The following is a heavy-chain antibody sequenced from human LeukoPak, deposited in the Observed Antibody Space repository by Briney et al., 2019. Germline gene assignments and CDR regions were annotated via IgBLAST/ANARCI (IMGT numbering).Heavy chain of an antibody. Sequence: GGSPRLSCAASGFTFSSYEMNWVRQAPGKGLEWVSAISGSGGSTYYADSVKGRFTISRDNAKNTLNLQMNSLSAEDTAVYYCAKHTISILTGYTLFDYWGQGTLVTVSS. CDR2: ISGSGGST. CDR1: GFTFSSYE. CDR3: AKHTISILTGYTLFDY. D-gene: IGHD3-9*01. J-gene: IGHJ4*02. V-gene: IGHV3-23*01.